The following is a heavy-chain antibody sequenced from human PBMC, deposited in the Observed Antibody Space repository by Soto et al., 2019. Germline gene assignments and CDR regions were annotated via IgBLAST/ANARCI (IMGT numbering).Heavy chain of an antibody. V-gene: IGHV1-2*02. CDR3: AREEGTMIVVVITRSYNWFDP. Sequence: ASVKVSCKASGYTFTGYYMHWVRQAPGQGLEWMGWINPNSGGTNYAQKFQGRVTMTRDTSISTAYMELSRLRSDDTAVYYCAREEGTMIVVVITRSYNWFDPWGQGTLITVSS. J-gene: IGHJ5*02. D-gene: IGHD3-22*01. CDR2: INPNSGGT. CDR1: GYTFTGYY.